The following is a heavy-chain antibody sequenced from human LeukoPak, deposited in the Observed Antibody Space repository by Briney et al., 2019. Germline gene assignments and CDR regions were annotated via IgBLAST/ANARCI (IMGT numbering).Heavy chain of an antibody. D-gene: IGHD3-10*01. V-gene: IGHV4-59*01. CDR1: GGSISSYY. CDR2: IYYSGST. Sequence: SETLSLTCTVSGGSISSYYWSWIRQPPGKGLEWIGCIYYSGSTNYNPSLKSRVTISVHTSKNQFSLKLSSVTAADTAVYYCARDLGGSGSYLDYWGQGTLVTVSS. CDR3: ARDLGGSGSYLDY. J-gene: IGHJ4*02.